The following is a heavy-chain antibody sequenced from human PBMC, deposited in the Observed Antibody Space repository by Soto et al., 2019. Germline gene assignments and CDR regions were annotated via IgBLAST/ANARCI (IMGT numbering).Heavy chain of an antibody. D-gene: IGHD7-27*01. Sequence: SETLSLTCTVSGGSFISYFWTLVRQSPGKGLQCIWYIHYSGNTNYNPSLKSRLSMSVDTSKNQFSLRLTSVTAADTAVYYCARGRYCLTGRCFPNWFDSWGQGALVTVSS. CDR3: ARGRYCLTGRCFPNWFDS. CDR2: IHYSGNT. CDR1: GGSFISYF. J-gene: IGHJ5*01. V-gene: IGHV4-59*01.